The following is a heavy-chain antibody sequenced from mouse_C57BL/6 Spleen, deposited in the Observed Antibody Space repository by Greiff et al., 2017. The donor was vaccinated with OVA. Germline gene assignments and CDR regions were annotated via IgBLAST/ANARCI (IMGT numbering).Heavy chain of an antibody. Sequence: ESGPGLVKPSQSLSLTCSVTGYSITSGYYWNWIRQFPGNKLEWMGYISYDGSNNYNPSLKNRISITRDTSKNQFFLKLNSVTTEDTATYYWARGDYFDYWGQGTTLTVSS. CDR2: ISYDGSN. J-gene: IGHJ2*01. V-gene: IGHV3-6*01. CDR3: ARGDYFDY. CDR1: GYSITSGYY.